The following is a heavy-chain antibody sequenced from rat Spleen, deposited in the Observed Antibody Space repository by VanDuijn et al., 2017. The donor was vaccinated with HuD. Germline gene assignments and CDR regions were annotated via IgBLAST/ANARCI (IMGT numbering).Heavy chain of an antibody. V-gene: IGHV5-29*01. J-gene: IGHJ2*01. D-gene: IGHD1-1*01. CDR3: ARENYYSGDY. CDR1: GFTFSDYY. CDR2: ISYDGSST. Sequence: EVQLVESGGGLVQPGRSLKLSCTASGFTFSDYYMAWVRQAPTKGLEWVATISYDGSSTYYRDSVKGRFTISRDNSKSTLYLQINSPRSEDTATYYCARENYYSGDYWGQGVWVTVSS.